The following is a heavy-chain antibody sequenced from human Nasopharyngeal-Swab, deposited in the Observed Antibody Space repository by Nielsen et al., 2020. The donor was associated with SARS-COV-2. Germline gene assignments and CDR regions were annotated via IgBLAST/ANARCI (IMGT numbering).Heavy chain of an antibody. CDR3: ARFNIAARFIYYYYGMDV. V-gene: IGHV4-34*01. D-gene: IGHD6-6*01. J-gene: IGHJ6*02. CDR1: GGSFSGYY. Sequence: GALRLSCAVYGGSFSGYYWSWIRQPPGKGLEWIGEINHSGSTNYNPSLKSRVTMSVDTSKNQFSLKLSSVTAADTAVYYCARFNIAARFIYYYYGMDVWGQGTTVTVSS. CDR2: INHSGST.